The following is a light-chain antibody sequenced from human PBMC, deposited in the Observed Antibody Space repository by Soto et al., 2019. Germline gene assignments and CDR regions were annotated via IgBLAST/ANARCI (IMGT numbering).Light chain of an antibody. J-gene: IGKJ5*01. CDR2: GAS. Sequence: EIVLTQSPGTLSLSPGDMATLSCRASQSVSSSYLAWYQQKPGQAPRVLIYGASSRATGIPDRFSGSGSGTDFTLTISRLEPEDFALYYCQHYGRSPITLGQGTRLEIK. CDR3: QHYGRSPIT. CDR1: QSVSSSY. V-gene: IGKV3-20*01.